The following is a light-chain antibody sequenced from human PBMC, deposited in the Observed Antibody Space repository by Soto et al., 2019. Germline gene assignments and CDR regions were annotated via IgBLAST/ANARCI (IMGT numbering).Light chain of an antibody. CDR3: QQYTYSPWT. J-gene: IGKJ1*01. V-gene: IGKV3-20*01. Sequence: EVVLTQSPGTLSLSPGERATLSCRASQSVSSGYLGWYQQNPGQAPRLLIYGASSRATGIPDRFSGSGPGTDFTLTISRLEPEDFAVYFCQQYTYSPWTFGQGTKGEIK. CDR1: QSVSSGY. CDR2: GAS.